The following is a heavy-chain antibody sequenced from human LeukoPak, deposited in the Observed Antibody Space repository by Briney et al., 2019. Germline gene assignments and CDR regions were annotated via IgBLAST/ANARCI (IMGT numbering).Heavy chain of an antibody. CDR2: IKPDGSDT. J-gene: IGHJ4*02. Sequence: GGSLRLSCGASGFTFTTHWIHWVRQAPGKGLVWVSRIKPDGSDTNYADSVKGRFTISRDNAKNTVYLQMNSLRAEDTAVYYCAKGRDSSSSLYWGQGTLVTVSS. D-gene: IGHD6-6*01. CDR3: AKGRDSSSSLY. V-gene: IGHV3-74*01. CDR1: GFTFTTHW.